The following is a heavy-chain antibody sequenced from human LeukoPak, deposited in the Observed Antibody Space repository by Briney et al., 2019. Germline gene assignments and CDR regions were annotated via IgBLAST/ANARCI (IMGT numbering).Heavy chain of an antibody. CDR3: ARDRNIAASYYYYYYMDG. CDR1: GGSISSGSYY. CDR2: IYTSGST. Sequence: SETLSLTCTVSGGSISSGSYYWSWLRQPAGKGLEWIGRIYTSGSTNYNPSLKSRVTISVPTSKNQFSLNLSSVTAADTVVYYCARDRNIAASYYYYYYMDGGGKGTTVTVSS. D-gene: IGHD6-6*01. J-gene: IGHJ6*03. V-gene: IGHV4-61*02.